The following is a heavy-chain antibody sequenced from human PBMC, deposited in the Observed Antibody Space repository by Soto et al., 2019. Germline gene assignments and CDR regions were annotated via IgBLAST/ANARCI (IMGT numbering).Heavy chain of an antibody. CDR2: IIPIFGTA. CDR3: ARDRGRDYDSSGYYY. CDR1: GGTFSSYA. Sequence: SVKVSCKASGGTFSSYAISWVRQAPGQGLEWMGGIIPIFGTANYAQKFQGRVTITADESTSTAYMELSSLRSEDTAVYYCARDRGRDYDSSGYYYWGQGTLVTVSS. V-gene: IGHV1-69*13. J-gene: IGHJ4*02. D-gene: IGHD3-22*01.